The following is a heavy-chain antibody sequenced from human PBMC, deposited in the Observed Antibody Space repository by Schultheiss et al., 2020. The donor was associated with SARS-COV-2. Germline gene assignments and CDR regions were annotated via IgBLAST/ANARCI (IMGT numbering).Heavy chain of an antibody. Sequence: GGSLRLSCAASGITFSSYAMHWVRQAPGKGLEWVSVIYSGGSTYYAESVKGRFTISRDKSKNTLFLQMTSLRAEDTAVYYCAKDCRVYGDYVCYWGQGTLVTVSS. D-gene: IGHD4-17*01. V-gene: IGHV3-23*03. CDR3: AKDCRVYGDYVCY. CDR1: GITFSSYA. CDR2: IYSGGST. J-gene: IGHJ4*02.